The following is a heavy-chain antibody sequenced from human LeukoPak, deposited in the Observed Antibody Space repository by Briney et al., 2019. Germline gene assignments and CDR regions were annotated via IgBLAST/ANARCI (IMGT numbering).Heavy chain of an antibody. Sequence: SETLSLTCTVSGGSISSYYWSWLRQPPGKGLEWIGYIYYSGSTNYNPFLKSRVTISVDTSKNQFSLKLSSVTAADTAVYYCARPPGIAAAWFDPWGQGTLVTVSS. V-gene: IGHV4-59*08. CDR3: ARPPGIAAAWFDP. CDR2: IYYSGST. CDR1: GGSISSYY. J-gene: IGHJ5*02. D-gene: IGHD6-13*01.